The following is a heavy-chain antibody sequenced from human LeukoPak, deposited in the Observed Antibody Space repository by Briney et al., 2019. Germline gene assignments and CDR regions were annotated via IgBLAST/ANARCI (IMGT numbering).Heavy chain of an antibody. CDR1: GFTFSSHS. Sequence: GGSLRLSCAASGFTFSSHSMNWVRQAPGKGLEWLSYISTTSSSIYYADSVNGRFTISRDNAKNSLYLQMNSLGDEDTAVYYCARDSSWGYSSGWYDYWGQGTLVTVSS. V-gene: IGHV3-48*02. CDR3: ARDSSWGYSSGWYDY. CDR2: ISTTSSSI. J-gene: IGHJ4*02. D-gene: IGHD6-19*01.